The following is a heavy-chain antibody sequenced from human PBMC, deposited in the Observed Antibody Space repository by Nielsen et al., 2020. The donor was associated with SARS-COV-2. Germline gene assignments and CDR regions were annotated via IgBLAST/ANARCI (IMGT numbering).Heavy chain of an antibody. CDR3: ARDTGYNWSYEGWFDP. V-gene: IGHV3-23*01. CDR1: GFTFSSYA. Sequence: GGSLRLSCAASGFTFSSYAMSWVRQAPGKGLEWVSAISGGGGSTYYADSVKGRFTISRDNAKNSLYLQMNSLRDEDTAVYYCARDTGYNWSYEGWFDPWGQGTLVTVSS. CDR2: ISGGGGST. J-gene: IGHJ5*02. D-gene: IGHD1-7*01.